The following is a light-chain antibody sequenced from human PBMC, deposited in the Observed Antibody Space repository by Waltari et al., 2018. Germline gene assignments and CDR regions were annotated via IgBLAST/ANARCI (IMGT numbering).Light chain of an antibody. CDR1: SQSVANNL. V-gene: IGLV2-14*01. CDR3: SSYTTNTRI. Sequence: PATLSVSPGEEVTLSCRASQSVANNLAWYQVRPGQAPRLVIYDVHNRPSGVSNRFSGSKSGNTASLTISGLQAEDEADYYCSSYTTNTRIFGGGTKVTVL. CDR2: DVH. J-gene: IGLJ2*01.